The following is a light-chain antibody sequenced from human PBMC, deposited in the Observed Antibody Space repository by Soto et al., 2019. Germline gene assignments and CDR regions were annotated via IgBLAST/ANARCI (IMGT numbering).Light chain of an antibody. CDR1: QSISGW. V-gene: IGKV1-5*01. CDR3: QQYNSYPWT. Sequence: DIRMTQSPSSVSASVGDRVTITCRASQSISGWLAWYQQKPGKAPKLLIYDVSSLESGVPSRFSGSGSGTEFTLAISSLQPDDFATYYCQQYNSYPWTFGQGTKVDIK. J-gene: IGKJ1*01. CDR2: DVS.